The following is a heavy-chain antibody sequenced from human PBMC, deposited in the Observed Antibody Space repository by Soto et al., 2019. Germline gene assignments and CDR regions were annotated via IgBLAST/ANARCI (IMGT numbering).Heavy chain of an antibody. D-gene: IGHD3-16*01. CDR3: ARRLWGEVDF. Sequence: QITLKESGPTLVKPTQPLTLTCTFSGFSLSTFGVSVGWLRQPPGKAPERLALIHWDDDKRYSTSLKSRLTITQDTYKNHVVVTVTNMDPVDSASSYCARRLWGEVDFWGQGILVTVSS. CDR1: GFSLSTFGVS. J-gene: IGHJ4*02. CDR2: IHWDDDK. V-gene: IGHV2-5*02.